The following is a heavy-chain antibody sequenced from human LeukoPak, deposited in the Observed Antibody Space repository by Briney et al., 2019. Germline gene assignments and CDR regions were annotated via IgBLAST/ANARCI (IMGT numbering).Heavy chain of an antibody. CDR3: ARAAYSSGWYSVYYYYYYYMDV. Sequence: PSETLSLTCTVSGGSISSGSYYWGWIRQPPGKGLEWIGSIYYSGSTYYNPSLKSRVTISVDTSKNQFSLKLSSVTAADTAVYYCARAAYSSGWYSVYYYYYYYMDVWGKGTTVTVSS. CDR2: IYYSGST. V-gene: IGHV4-39*07. CDR1: GGSISSGSYY. D-gene: IGHD6-19*01. J-gene: IGHJ6*03.